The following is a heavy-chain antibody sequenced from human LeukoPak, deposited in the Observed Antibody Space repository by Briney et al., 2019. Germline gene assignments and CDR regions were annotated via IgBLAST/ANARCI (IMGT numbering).Heavy chain of an antibody. V-gene: IGHV1-69*13. Sequence: SVKVSCKASGGTFSSYAISWVRQAPGQGLEWMGGIIPIFGTANYAQKFQGRVTITADESTSTAYMELSSLRSEDTAVYYCALVNDFWSAPSLWGQGTLVTVSS. CDR1: GGTFSSYA. CDR2: IIPIFGTA. CDR3: ALVNDFWSAPSL. J-gene: IGHJ4*02. D-gene: IGHD3-3*01.